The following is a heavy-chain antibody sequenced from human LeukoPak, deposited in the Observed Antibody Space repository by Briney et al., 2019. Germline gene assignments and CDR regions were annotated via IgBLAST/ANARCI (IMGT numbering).Heavy chain of an antibody. J-gene: IGHJ4*02. CDR2: ISYDGSNK. D-gene: IGHD4-17*01. CDR3: ATRPHGDYPYFDY. CDR1: GFTFSSYA. Sequence: GGSLRLSCAASGFTFSSYAMHWVRQAPGKGLEWVAVISYDGSNKYYADSVKGRFTISRDNSKNTLYLQMNSLRAEDTAWYYCATRPHGDYPYFDYWGQGTLVTVSS. V-gene: IGHV3-30*14.